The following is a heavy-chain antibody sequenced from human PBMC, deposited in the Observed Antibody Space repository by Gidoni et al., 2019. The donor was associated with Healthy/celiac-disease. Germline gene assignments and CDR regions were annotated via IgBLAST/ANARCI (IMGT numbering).Heavy chain of an antibody. V-gene: IGHV4-59*01. CDR2: IYYSGST. CDR3: AREGAGDWFDP. CDR1: GGSISSYY. J-gene: IGHJ5*02. D-gene: IGHD1-26*01. Sequence: QVQLQESGPGLVKPSETLSLTCTVPGGSISSYYWSWIRQPPGKGLEWIGYIYYSGSTNYNPSLKSRVTISVDTSKNQFSLKLSSVTAADTAVYYCAREGAGDWFDPWGQGTLVTVSS.